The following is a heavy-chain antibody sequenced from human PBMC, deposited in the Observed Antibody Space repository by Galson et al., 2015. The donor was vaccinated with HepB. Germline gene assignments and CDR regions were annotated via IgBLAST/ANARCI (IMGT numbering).Heavy chain of an antibody. J-gene: IGHJ3*02. CDR3: ARVIARRCDVDIVATCGYEFAFDI. CDR2: IKQDGSEK. D-gene: IGHD5-12*01. V-gene: IGHV3-7*03. Sequence: SLRLSCAASGFTFSSYWMSWVRQAPGKGLEWVANIKQDGSEKYYVDSVKGRFTISRDNAKNSLYLQMNSLRAEDTAVYYCARVIARRCDVDIVATCGYEFAFDIWGQGTMVTVSS. CDR1: GFTFSSYW.